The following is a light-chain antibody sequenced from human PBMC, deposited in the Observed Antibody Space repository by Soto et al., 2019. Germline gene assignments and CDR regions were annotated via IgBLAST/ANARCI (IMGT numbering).Light chain of an antibody. CDR1: QSLVHSDGIAY. CDR2: KVS. Sequence: DVVMTQSPLSLHVTLGQPASISCRSNQSLVHSDGIAYFSWFQQRPGRSPRRLIYKVSNRDSGVPARFSGSGSGTDFALKISRVEAEDVGVYYCMQGTHWPITLGQGTRLEIK. V-gene: IGKV2-30*02. J-gene: IGKJ5*01. CDR3: MQGTHWPIT.